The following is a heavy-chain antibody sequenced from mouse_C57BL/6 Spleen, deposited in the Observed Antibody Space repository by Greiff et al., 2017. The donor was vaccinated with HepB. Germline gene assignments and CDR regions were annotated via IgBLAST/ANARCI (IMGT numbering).Heavy chain of an antibody. V-gene: IGHV1-82*01. CDR2: IYPGDGDT. D-gene: IGHD3-2*02. CDR3: ARGNNQAWFAY. J-gene: IGHJ3*01. Sequence: VQLQQSGPELVKPGASVKISCKASGYAFSSSWMNWVKQRPGKGLEWIGRIYPGDGDTNYNGKFKGKATLTADKSSSTAYMQLSSQTTEDAAVDMCARGNNQAWFAYWGQGTLVTVSA. CDR1: GYAFSSSW.